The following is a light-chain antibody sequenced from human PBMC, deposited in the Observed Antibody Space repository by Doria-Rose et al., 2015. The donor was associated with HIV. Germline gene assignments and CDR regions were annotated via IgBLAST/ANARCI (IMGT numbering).Light chain of an antibody. CDR2: WAS. CDR1: QSLLYNSKSY. V-gene: IGKV4-1*01. Sequence: DIRVTQSPESLGMSLGERATLNCKSNQSLLYNSKSYLAWYQQKPGQPPKLLIYWASTRQSGVTGRFSGSGSGTDFTLTISSLEAEDVAVYYCQQYYDTPSFGPGTTVDIK. J-gene: IGKJ3*01. CDR3: QQYYDTPS.